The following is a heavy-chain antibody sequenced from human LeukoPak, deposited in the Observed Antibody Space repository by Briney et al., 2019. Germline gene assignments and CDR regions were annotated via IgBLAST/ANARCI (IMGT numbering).Heavy chain of an antibody. CDR1: GFTFSSYG. V-gene: IGHV3-23*01. J-gene: IGHJ4*02. CDR2: ISGSGGST. CDR3: AKAPAGIAVAGAYFDY. D-gene: IGHD6-19*01. Sequence: GRSLRLSCAASGFTFSSYGMHWVRQAPGKGLEWVSAISGSGGSTYYADSVKGRFTISRDNAKNSLYLQMNSLRAEDMALYYCAKAPAGIAVAGAYFDYWGQGTLVTVSS.